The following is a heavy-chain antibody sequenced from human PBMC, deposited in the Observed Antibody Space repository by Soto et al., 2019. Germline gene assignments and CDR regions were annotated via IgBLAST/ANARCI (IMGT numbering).Heavy chain of an antibody. V-gene: IGHV3-9*01. J-gene: IGHJ4*02. CDR2: ISWNSGSI. CDR1: GFTFDDYA. CDR3: AKGSGWLRFLDY. D-gene: IGHD5-12*01. Sequence: EVQLVESGGGLVQPGRSLRLSCAASGFTFDDYAMHWVRQAPGKGLEWVSGISWNSGSIGYADSVKGRFTISRDNAKNSLYLQMNSLRAEDTALYYCAKGSGWLRFLDYWAREPWSPSPQ.